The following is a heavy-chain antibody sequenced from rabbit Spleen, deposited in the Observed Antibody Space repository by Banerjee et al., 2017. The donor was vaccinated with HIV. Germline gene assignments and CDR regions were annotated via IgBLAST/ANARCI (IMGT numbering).Heavy chain of an antibody. J-gene: IGHJ4*01. D-gene: IGHD1-1*01. V-gene: IGHV1S45*01. Sequence: QEQLEESGGDLVKPEGSLTLTCTASGLDFSSSYWICWVRQAPGKGLEWIGCINTGDGRTYYASWAKGRFTISKTSSTTVTLQMTSLTAADTATYFCARGYYIGGVYFNLWGPGTLVTVS. CDR1: GLDFSSSYW. CDR3: ARGYYIGGVYFNL. CDR2: INTGDGRT.